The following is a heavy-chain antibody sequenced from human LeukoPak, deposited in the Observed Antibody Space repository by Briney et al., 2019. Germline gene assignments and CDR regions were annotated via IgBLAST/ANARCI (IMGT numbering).Heavy chain of an antibody. Sequence: GASVKVSCKASGYIFTHYAIHWVRQAPGQRLEWMGWINAGNGNTKYSQKFQGRVTITRDTYASTAYMELSSLRSEDMAVYYCASDMAAASEFDYWGQGTLVTVSS. CDR3: ASDMAAASEFDY. D-gene: IGHD2-15*01. V-gene: IGHV1-3*03. CDR1: GYIFTHYA. J-gene: IGHJ4*02. CDR2: INAGNGNT.